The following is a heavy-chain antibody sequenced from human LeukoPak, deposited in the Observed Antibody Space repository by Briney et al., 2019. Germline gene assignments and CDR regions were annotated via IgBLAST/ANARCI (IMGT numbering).Heavy chain of an antibody. D-gene: IGHD2-2*01. CDR3: ARYTVVPAAYFDY. Sequence: SETLSLTCAVYGGSFSGYYWSWIRQPPGKGLEWIGEINHSGSTNYNPSLKSRVTISVDTSKNQFSLKLSSVTAADTAVYYCARYTVVPAAYFDYWGQGTLVTVSS. CDR2: INHSGST. J-gene: IGHJ4*02. V-gene: IGHV4-34*01. CDR1: GGSFSGYY.